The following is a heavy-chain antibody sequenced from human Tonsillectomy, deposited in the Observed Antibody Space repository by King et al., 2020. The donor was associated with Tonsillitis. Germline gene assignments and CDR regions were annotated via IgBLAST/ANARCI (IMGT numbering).Heavy chain of an antibody. V-gene: IGHV3-21*01. J-gene: IGHJ4*02. D-gene: IGHD3-16*01. CDR3: AGRREGGPWAFDY. CDR2: IPSTSSYI. CDR1: GFTFSTYS. Sequence: VQLVESGGGLVKPGGSLRLSCAASGFTFSTYSMNWVRQAPGKGLEWGSSIPSTSSYIDYADSVKGRFTISRDNVKNSLSLQMNSLRAEDTAVYYCAGRREGGPWAFDYWGQGTLVTVSS.